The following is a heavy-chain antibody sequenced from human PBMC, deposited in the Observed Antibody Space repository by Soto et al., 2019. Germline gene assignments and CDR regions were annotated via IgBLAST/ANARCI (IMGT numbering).Heavy chain of an antibody. CDR2: IQSGGTT. J-gene: IGHJ6*04. CDR1: GFTVSSKY. CDR3: ARDDVLCDGGRCYGIPLDV. Sequence: EVQLMESGGGLVQPGGSLRLSCAASGFTVSSKYMTWVRQAPGKGLEWVSLIQSGGTTYYADSVKGRFTISRDTSENTLHLQMDSLRVEDTAVYYCARDDVLCDGGRCYGIPLDVWGKATTVTVSS. D-gene: IGHD2-15*01. V-gene: IGHV3-66*01.